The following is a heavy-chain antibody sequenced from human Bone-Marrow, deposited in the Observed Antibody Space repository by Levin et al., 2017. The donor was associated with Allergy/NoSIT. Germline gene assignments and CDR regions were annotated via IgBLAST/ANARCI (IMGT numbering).Heavy chain of an antibody. D-gene: IGHD3-16*01. CDR1: GYTFTSYY. Sequence: ASVKVSCKASGYTFTSYYMHWVRQAPGQGLEWMGIINPSGGSTSYAQKFQGRVTMTRDTSTSTVYMELSSLRSEDTAVYYCARDPGSLGARVDYFDYWGQGTLVTVSS. V-gene: IGHV1-46*01. CDR3: ARDPGSLGARVDYFDY. J-gene: IGHJ4*02. CDR2: INPSGGST.